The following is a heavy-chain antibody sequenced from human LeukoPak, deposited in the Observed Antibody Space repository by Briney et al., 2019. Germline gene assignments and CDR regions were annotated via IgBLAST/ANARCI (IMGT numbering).Heavy chain of an antibody. D-gene: IGHD1-7*01. CDR2: INHSGSA. V-gene: IGHV4-34*01. Sequence: SETLSLTCAVSGGSFSGYYWTWIRQPPGKGLEWIGEINHSGSANYNPSLMSRVTISLDTSKNHFSLNLSSVTAADTAVYYCARANWNFIDYWGQGTLVTVSS. J-gene: IGHJ4*02. CDR1: GGSFSGYY. CDR3: ARANWNFIDY.